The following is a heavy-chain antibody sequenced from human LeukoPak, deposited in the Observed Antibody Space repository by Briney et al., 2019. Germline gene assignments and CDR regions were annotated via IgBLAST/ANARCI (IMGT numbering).Heavy chain of an antibody. J-gene: IGHJ6*02. CDR2: ISGSGGSK. V-gene: IGHV3-23*01. CDR1: GFTFSSYA. CDR3: AKDRLYGDYYYYYRMDV. D-gene: IGHD4-17*01. Sequence: GGSLRLSCAASGFTFSSYAMSWVRQAPGKGLEWVSAISGSGGSKYYADSVKGRFTISRDNSKTTLYLQMNSLRAEDTAVYYCAKDRLYGDYYYYYRMDVWGQGTTVTVSS.